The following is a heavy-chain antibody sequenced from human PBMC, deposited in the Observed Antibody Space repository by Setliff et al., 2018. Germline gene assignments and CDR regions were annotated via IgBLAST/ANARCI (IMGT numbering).Heavy chain of an antibody. V-gene: IGHV4-34*01. J-gene: IGHJ6*03. CDR1: GGSFSGYY. CDR3: ARTQGEQQLTHPYYYYYYMDV. Sequence: SETLSLTCAVYGGSFSGYYWSWIRQPPGKGLEWLGEINHSGSTNYNPSLKSRVTISVDTSKNQFSLRLTSVTAADTAAYYCARTQGEQQLTHPYYYYYYMDVWGKGTTVT. CDR2: INHSGST. D-gene: IGHD6-13*01.